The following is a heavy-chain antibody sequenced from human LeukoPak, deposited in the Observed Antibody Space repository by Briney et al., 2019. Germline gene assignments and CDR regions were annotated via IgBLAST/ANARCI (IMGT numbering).Heavy chain of an antibody. Sequence: ASVKVSCKASGYSFTSYGINWVRQAPAQGLEWMGWISTDSGNTDYAQNLQGRVTMTTDTSTSTAYMELRSLRSDDTAVYYCARGYSYGYGPLDYWGQGTLVTVSS. CDR2: ISTDSGNT. CDR3: ARGYSYGYGPLDY. D-gene: IGHD5-18*01. CDR1: GYSFTSYG. J-gene: IGHJ4*02. V-gene: IGHV1-18*01.